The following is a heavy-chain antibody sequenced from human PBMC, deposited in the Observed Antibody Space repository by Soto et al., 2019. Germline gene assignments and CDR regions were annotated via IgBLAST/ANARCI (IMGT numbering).Heavy chain of an antibody. CDR1: GFTFSSYA. CDR2: TSNDGSKK. V-gene: IGHV3-30-3*02. CDR3: AKKYVFGNAPGDAFDI. D-gene: IGHD3-16*01. J-gene: IGHJ3*02. Sequence: QVQLVESGGGVVQPGRSLRLSCAASGFTFSSYAMHWVRQAPGKGLEWVAVTSNDGSKKYYAESVKGRVTISRDNSKNTLYLEINSLRAEDTAVYHCAKKYVFGNAPGDAFDIWGQGTMVTVSS.